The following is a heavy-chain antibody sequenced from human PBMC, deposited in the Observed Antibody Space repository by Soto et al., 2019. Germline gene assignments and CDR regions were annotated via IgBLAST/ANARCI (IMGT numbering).Heavy chain of an antibody. Sequence: PGGSLRLSCAASRFIFSSYAMHWVRQAPGKGLEWLAVLSYDGSNEYYADSVKGRFTIPRDNSKNSLYLQMNSLRVEDTAVYYCARDRSALAGYNGPFDYWGQGTLVTVSS. CDR2: LSYDGSNE. CDR1: RFIFSSYA. D-gene: IGHD5-12*01. CDR3: ARDRSALAGYNGPFDY. V-gene: IGHV3-30-3*01. J-gene: IGHJ4*02.